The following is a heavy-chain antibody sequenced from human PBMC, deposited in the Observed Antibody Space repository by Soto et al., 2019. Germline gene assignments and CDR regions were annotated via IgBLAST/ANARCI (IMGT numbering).Heavy chain of an antibody. D-gene: IGHD2-15*01. CDR2: ISYDGSNK. V-gene: IGHV3-30*18. CDR3: AKDFGGGCSGGSFPLYSSNGMDT. CDR1: GFTFSSYG. Sequence: PGGSLRLSCAASGFTFSSYGMHWVRQAPGKGLEWVAVISYDGSNKYYADSVKGRFTISRDNSKNTLYLQMNSLRAEDTAVYYCAKDFGGGCSGGSFPLYSSNGMDTWGQGTTVTVSS. J-gene: IGHJ6*02.